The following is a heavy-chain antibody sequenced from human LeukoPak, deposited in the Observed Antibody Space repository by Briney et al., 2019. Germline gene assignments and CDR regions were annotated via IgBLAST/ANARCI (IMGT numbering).Heavy chain of an antibody. CDR1: GGSISSYY. D-gene: IGHD5-12*01. CDR3: AGDIVATTFDY. CDR2: IYYSGST. J-gene: IGHJ4*02. V-gene: IGHV4-59*01. Sequence: SETLSLTCTVSGGSISSYYWSWIRQPPGKGLEWIGYIYYSGSTNYNPSLKSRVTISVDTSKNQFSLKLSSVTAADTAVYYCAGDIVATTFDYGGQGPRVPVS.